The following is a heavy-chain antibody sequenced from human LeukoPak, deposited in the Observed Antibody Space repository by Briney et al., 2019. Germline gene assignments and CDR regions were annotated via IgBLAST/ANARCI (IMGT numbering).Heavy chain of an antibody. D-gene: IGHD3-3*01. V-gene: IGHV1-46*01. CDR1: GYTFTSYY. CDR2: INPSGGST. J-gene: IGHJ4*02. Sequence: ASVKVSCKASGYTFTSYYMHWVRQAPGQGLEWMGIINPSGGSTSYAQKFQGRVTMTRDTPTSTVYMELSSLRSEDTAVYYCARLGEVWSGYNYYFDYWGQGTLVTVSS. CDR3: ARLGEVWSGYNYYFDY.